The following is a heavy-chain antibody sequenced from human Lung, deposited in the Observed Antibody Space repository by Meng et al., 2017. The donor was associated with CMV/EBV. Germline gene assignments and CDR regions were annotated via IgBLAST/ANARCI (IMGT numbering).Heavy chain of an antibody. Sequence: GGSLRLXCAASGAASGFPFSNSAMHWVRQAPGKGLQWVALIWYDGSNEYYADSVQGRFTISRDNSKNTLYLQMNSLRAEDTAVYYCAKGPTDFWSGYYIVSWGQGTLVTVSS. CDR1: GFPFSNSA. CDR3: AKGPTDFWSGYYIVS. CDR2: IWYDGSNE. J-gene: IGHJ5*02. D-gene: IGHD3-3*01. V-gene: IGHV3-33*06.